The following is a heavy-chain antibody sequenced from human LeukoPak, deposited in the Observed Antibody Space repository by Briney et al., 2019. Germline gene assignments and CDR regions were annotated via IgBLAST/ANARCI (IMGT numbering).Heavy chain of an antibody. V-gene: IGHV4-4*07. Sequence: SSETLSLTCNVSGGSISIYYWTWIRQPAGKGLEWIGRIHSSGSTNYSPSLKSRVAMSLDTPKNQFSLELSSVTAADTAVYYCATEAVHYGSGSLDYWGQGTLVTVSS. J-gene: IGHJ4*02. CDR1: GGSISIYY. CDR3: ATEAVHYGSGSLDY. D-gene: IGHD3-10*01. CDR2: IHSSGST.